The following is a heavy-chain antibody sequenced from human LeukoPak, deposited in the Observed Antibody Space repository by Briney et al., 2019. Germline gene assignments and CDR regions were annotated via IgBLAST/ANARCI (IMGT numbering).Heavy chain of an antibody. D-gene: IGHD6-13*01. CDR1: GFTFSSYS. Sequence: GGSLRLSCAASGFTFSSYSMNWVRQAPGKGLEWVSSISSNSSYIYYADSVKGRFTISRDNAKNSLYLQMNSLRAEDTAVYYCARNWFPQQLVRGAFDIWGQGTMVTVSS. J-gene: IGHJ3*02. CDR3: ARNWFPQQLVRGAFDI. CDR2: ISSNSSYI. V-gene: IGHV3-21*01.